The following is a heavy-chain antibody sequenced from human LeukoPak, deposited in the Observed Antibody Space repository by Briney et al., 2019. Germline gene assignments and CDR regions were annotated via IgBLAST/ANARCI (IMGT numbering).Heavy chain of an antibody. J-gene: IGHJ4*02. V-gene: IGHV3-30-3*01. CDR1: GFTFSSYA. Sequence: PGGSLRLSCAASGFTFSSYAMHWVRQAPGKGLEWVAVISYDGSNKYYADSVKGRFTISRDNSKNTLYLQMNSLRAEDTAVYYCASDYSSGWYYSRRYYFDYWGQGTLVTVSS. CDR3: ASDYSSGWYYSRRYYFDY. D-gene: IGHD6-19*01. CDR2: ISYDGSNK.